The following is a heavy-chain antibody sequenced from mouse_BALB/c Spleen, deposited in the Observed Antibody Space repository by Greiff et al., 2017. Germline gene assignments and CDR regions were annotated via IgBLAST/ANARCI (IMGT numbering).Heavy chain of an antibody. CDR3: ARSPYGNYERGFAY. V-gene: IGHV3-2*02. D-gene: IGHD2-1*01. CDR1: GYSITSDYA. CDR2: ISYSGST. Sequence: EVQLQESGPGLVKPSQSLSLTCTVTGYSITSDYAWNWIRQFPGNKLEWMGYISYSGSTSYNPSLKSRISITRDTSKNQFFLQLNSVTTEDTATYYCARSPYGNYERGFAYWGQGTLVTVSA. J-gene: IGHJ3*01.